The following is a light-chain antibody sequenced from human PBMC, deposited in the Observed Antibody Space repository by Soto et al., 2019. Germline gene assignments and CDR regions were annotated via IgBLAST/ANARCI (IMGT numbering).Light chain of an antibody. J-gene: IGKJ1*01. CDR3: QQYNSYSVT. V-gene: IGKV1-5*03. Sequence: DIQMTQSPSTLSASVGDRVTIIYRASQNISSWWAWYQQKPGKAPKLLIYKASSLESGVPSRFSGSGSGTEFTLTISSLQPDDFATYYCQQYNSYSVTFGQGTKVDIK. CDR1: QNISSW. CDR2: KAS.